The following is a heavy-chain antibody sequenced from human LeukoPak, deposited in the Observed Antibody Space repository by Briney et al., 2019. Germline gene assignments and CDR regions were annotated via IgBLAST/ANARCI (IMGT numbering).Heavy chain of an antibody. V-gene: IGHV3-30*02. Sequence: PGGSLRLSCAASGFTFSSYGMHWVRQAPGKGLEWAAFIRYDGSNKYYADSVKGRFTISRDNSKNTLYLQMNSLRAEDTAVYYCAKGGITMVRGALDYWGQGTLVTVSS. CDR3: AKGGITMVRGALDY. J-gene: IGHJ4*02. CDR1: GFTFSSYG. D-gene: IGHD3-10*01. CDR2: IRYDGSNK.